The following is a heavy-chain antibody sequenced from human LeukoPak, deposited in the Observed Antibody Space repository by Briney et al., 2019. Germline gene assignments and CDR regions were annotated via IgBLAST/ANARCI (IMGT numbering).Heavy chain of an antibody. CDR1: GFTFSNYG. V-gene: IGHV3-30*02. CDR2: IRYDGANK. Sequence: GRSLRLSCAASGFTFSNYGMHWARRGPGKGLEWVSFIRYDGANKYYADSVKGRFTISRDNSKNMLYLQMNSLRAEDTAVYYCTVIAATGKSNWLDPWGQGTLVIVSS. J-gene: IGHJ5*02. D-gene: IGHD6-13*01. CDR3: TVIAATGKSNWLDP.